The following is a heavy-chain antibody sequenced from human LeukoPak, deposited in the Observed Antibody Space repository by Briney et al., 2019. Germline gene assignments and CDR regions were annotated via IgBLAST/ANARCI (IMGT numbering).Heavy chain of an antibody. J-gene: IGHJ4*02. D-gene: IGHD6-19*01. CDR3: ARVRPGIAVAGTPYYFDY. Sequence: ASVTVSCKASGYTFTGYYMHWVRQAPGQGLEWMGWINPNSGGTNYAQKFQGRVTTTRDTSISTAYMELSRLRSDNTAVYYCARVRPGIAVAGTPYYFDYWGQGTLVTVSS. CDR1: GYTFTGYY. CDR2: INPNSGGT. V-gene: IGHV1-2*02.